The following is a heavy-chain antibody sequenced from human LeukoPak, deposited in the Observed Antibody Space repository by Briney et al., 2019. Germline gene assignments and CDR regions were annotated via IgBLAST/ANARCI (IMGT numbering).Heavy chain of an antibody. CDR2: IYYSGST. D-gene: IGHD6-19*01. Sequence: PSETLSLTCTVSGGSISSSSYYWGWIRQPPGKGLEWIGTIYYSGSTYYNPSLKSRVTISVDTSKNQFSLKLSSVTAADTAVYYCARSGIAVAGTDDYFDYWGQGTLVTV. CDR3: ARSGIAVAGTDDYFDY. V-gene: IGHV4-39*01. CDR1: GGSISSSSYY. J-gene: IGHJ4*02.